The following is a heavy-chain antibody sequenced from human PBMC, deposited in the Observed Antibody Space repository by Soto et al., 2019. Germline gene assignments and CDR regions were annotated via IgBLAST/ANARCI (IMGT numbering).Heavy chain of an antibody. CDR1: GGSIRTYY. J-gene: IGHJ4*02. D-gene: IGHD3-3*01. V-gene: IGHV4-59*08. CDR3: ARGGWRHIDY. CDR2: IYYSGST. Sequence: SEPLSLTCTVSGGSIRTYYWSWIRQPPGKGLEWIGYIYYSGSTNYNPSLKSRVTISVDTSKNQFSLKLSSVTAADTAVYYCARGGWRHIDYWGQGTLVTVSS.